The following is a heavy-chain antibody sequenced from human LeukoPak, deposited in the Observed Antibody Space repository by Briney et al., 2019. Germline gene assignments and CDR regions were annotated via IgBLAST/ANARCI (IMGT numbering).Heavy chain of an antibody. Sequence: GGSLRLSCAASGFTFRTFGMHWVRQAPGKGLEWVAIIWYDGINKYCADSVKGRFTISGDNSKNTLYLQMNSLRAEDTAVYYCARDYYDSSGQLHAGAHAFDIWGQGTMVTVS. CDR3: ARDYYDSSGQLHAGAHAFDI. V-gene: IGHV3-33*01. J-gene: IGHJ3*02. D-gene: IGHD3-22*01. CDR2: IWYDGINK. CDR1: GFTFRTFG.